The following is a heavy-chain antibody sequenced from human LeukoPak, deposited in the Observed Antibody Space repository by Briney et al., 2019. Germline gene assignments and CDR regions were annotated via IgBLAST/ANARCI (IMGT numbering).Heavy chain of an antibody. CDR1: GFSFSSFA. V-gene: IGHV3-23*01. CDR3: TKDPNGDYIGAFDP. Sequence: PGGSLTLSCAASGFSFSSFAMTWVRQAPGKGLEWVSSITGGHYATYNTTSVKGSMTISRDNAKNAPYLQMNRQRADDKAIYTCTKDPNGDYIGAFDPWGQGTLVTVSS. CDR2: ITGGHYAT. D-gene: IGHD4-17*01. J-gene: IGHJ5*02.